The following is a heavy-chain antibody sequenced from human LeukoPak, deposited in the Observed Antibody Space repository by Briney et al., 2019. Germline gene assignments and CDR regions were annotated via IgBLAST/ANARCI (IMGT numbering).Heavy chain of an antibody. Sequence: EASVKVSCKASGYTFTSYGISWVRQAPGQGLEWMGWISANNGNANYAQKLQGRVTMTRDTSTSTAYMELRSLRSDDTAVYYCASGGRAMVRGTYYYYMDVWGKGTTVTISS. D-gene: IGHD3-10*01. CDR2: ISANNGNA. CDR1: GYTFTSYG. V-gene: IGHV1-18*01. CDR3: ASGGRAMVRGTYYYYMDV. J-gene: IGHJ6*03.